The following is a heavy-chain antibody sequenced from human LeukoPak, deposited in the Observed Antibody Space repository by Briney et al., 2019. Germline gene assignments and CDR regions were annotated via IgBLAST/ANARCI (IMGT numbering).Heavy chain of an antibody. CDR1: GFTFSDYY. CDR2: ISSSGSII. J-gene: IGHJ3*02. V-gene: IGHV3-11*01. CDR3: ARDRSDCGGDCYSADDGFDI. D-gene: IGHD2-21*02. Sequence: GGSLRLSCAASGFTFSDYYMSWIRQAPGKGLEGVSYISSSGSIIYYADSVKGRFTSSRDNTKNSLYVKMTSLRAEDTAVYYCARDRSDCGGDCYSADDGFDIWGQGTMVTVSS.